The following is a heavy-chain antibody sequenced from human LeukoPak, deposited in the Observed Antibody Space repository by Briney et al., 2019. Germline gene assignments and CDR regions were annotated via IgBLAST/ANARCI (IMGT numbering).Heavy chain of an antibody. J-gene: IGHJ4*02. CDR3: ARGIGMLYYDFWSGYPPIFDY. CDR2: INHSGST. D-gene: IGHD3-3*01. CDR1: GGSFSGYY. V-gene: IGHV4-34*01. Sequence: PSETLSLTCAVYGGSFSGYYWSWIRRPPGKGLEWIGEINHSGSTNYNPSLKSRVTISVDTSKNQFSLKLSSVTAADTAVYYCARGIGMLYYDFWSGYPPIFDYWGQGTLVTVSS.